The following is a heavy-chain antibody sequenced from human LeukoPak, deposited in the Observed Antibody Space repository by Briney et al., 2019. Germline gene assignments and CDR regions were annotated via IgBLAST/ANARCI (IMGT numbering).Heavy chain of an antibody. D-gene: IGHD2-2*01. CDR1: GGTFSSYA. Sequence: SVKVSCKASGGTFSSYAISWVRQAPGQGLEWMGGIIPIFGTANYAQKFQGRVTITADKSTSTAYMELSSLRSEDTAVYYCARAELRGYCSSTSCLDRFDPWGQGTLVTVSS. J-gene: IGHJ5*02. V-gene: IGHV1-69*06. CDR3: ARAELRGYCSSTSCLDRFDP. CDR2: IIPIFGTA.